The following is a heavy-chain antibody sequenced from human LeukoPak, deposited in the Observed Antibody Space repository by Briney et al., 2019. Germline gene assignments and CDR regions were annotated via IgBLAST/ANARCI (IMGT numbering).Heavy chain of an antibody. Sequence: SETLSLTCTVSGGSISSYYWSWIRQPAGKGLEWIGRIYTSGSTNYNPSLKSRVTMSVDTSKNQFSLKLSSVTAADTAVYYCARSSYDSSGYYPLYFDYWGQGTLVTVSS. CDR1: GGSISSYY. V-gene: IGHV4-4*07. CDR3: ARSSYDSSGYYPLYFDY. J-gene: IGHJ4*02. CDR2: IYTSGST. D-gene: IGHD3-22*01.